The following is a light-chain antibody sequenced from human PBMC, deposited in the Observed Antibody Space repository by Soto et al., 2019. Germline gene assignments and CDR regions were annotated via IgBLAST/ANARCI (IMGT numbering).Light chain of an antibody. CDR3: ATWDYSLTGEV. V-gene: IGLV1-51*01. Sequence: QSVLTQPPSVSAAPGXKVXISCSXSSSNIGNNYVSWYXQLPGXAPKLLIYDNNKRPSGIPDRFSGSKSGTSGTLDITGLQTGDEADYXCATWDYSLTGEVFGGGTKLTVL. CDR1: SSNIGNNY. CDR2: DNN. J-gene: IGLJ2*01.